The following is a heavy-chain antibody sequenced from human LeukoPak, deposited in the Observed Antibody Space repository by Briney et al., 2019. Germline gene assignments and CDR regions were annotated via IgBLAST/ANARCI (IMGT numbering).Heavy chain of an antibody. V-gene: IGHV4-39*07. CDR2: INHSGST. J-gene: IGHJ4*02. CDR3: GITYYFDTSGPGDYFEY. Sequence: SETLSLTCTVSGGSISSGSYYWSWIRQPPGKGLEWIGEINHSGSTNYNPSLKSRVTISVDTSKNQFSLKLSSVTAADAAVYYCGITYYFDTSGPGDYFEYWGQGTLVTVSS. D-gene: IGHD3-22*01. CDR1: GGSISSGSYY.